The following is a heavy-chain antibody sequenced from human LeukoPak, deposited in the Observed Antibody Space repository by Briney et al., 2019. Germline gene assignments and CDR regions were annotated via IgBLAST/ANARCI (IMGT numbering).Heavy chain of an antibody. Sequence: ASVKLSCKASGYTFTSYYMHWVRQAPGQGLEWMGWINPNSGGTNYAQKFQGRVTMTRDTSISTAYMELSRLRSDDTAVYCCARNSGSYYGGDYWGQGTLVTVSS. CDR2: INPNSGGT. CDR1: GYTFTSYY. J-gene: IGHJ4*02. CDR3: ARNSGSYYGGDY. D-gene: IGHD1-26*01. V-gene: IGHV1-2*02.